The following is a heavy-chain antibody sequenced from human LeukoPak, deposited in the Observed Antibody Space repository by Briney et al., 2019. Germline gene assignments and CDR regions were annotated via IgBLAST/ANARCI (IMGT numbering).Heavy chain of an antibody. CDR1: GYTFTSYG. J-gene: IGHJ4*02. D-gene: IGHD2-2*01. V-gene: IGHV1-18*01. Sequence: ASVKVSCKASGYTFTSYGISWVRQAPGQGLEWMGWISAYNGNTNYAQKLQGRVTMTTDTSTSTAYMELRSLRSDATAVYYCARSDIVVVPAAIGLDYWGQGTLVTVSS. CDR3: ARSDIVVVPAAIGLDY. CDR2: ISAYNGNT.